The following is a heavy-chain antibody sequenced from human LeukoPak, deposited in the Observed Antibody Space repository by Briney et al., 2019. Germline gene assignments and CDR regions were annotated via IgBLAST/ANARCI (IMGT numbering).Heavy chain of an antibody. CDR1: GFTFSSYW. CDR3: ARDLRETVVTAISYYYYYGMDV. J-gene: IGHJ6*02. CDR2: INSDGSST. V-gene: IGHV3-74*01. Sequence: GSLRLSCAASGFTFSSYWMHWVRQAPGKGLVWVSRINSDGSSTSYADSVEGRFTISRDNAKNTLYLQMNSLRAEDTAVYYCARDLRETVVTAISYYYYYGMDVWGQGTTVTVSS. D-gene: IGHD2-21*02.